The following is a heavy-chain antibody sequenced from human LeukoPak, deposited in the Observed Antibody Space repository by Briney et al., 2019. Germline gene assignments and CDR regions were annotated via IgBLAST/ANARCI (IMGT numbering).Heavy chain of an antibody. CDR1: GFTFSSYE. J-gene: IGHJ4*02. D-gene: IGHD6-13*01. V-gene: IGHV3-48*03. CDR3: ARDKNVAAGPRVLLDY. Sequence: GGSLRLSCAASGFTFSSYEMNWVRQAPGKGLEWVSYISGSASSIYYADSVKGRFTISRDNAKNSLYLQMNSLRAEDTAVYYCARDKNVAAGPRVLLDYWGQGTLVTVSS. CDR2: ISGSASSI.